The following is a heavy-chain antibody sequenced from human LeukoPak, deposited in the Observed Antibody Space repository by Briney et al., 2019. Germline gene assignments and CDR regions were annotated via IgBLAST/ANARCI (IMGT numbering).Heavy chain of an antibody. V-gene: IGHV3-30*18. CDR1: RFTFRNYG. D-gene: IGHD1-14*01. Sequence: GGSLRLSCAASRFTFRNYGMQWVRQAPGKGVEWVTLISFNRSTQFYAHSLKRRFTISRDNSKDTLYLQMDALRPEDTAVYFCAKDYHLHRATFPEHWGQGTLVTVSS. CDR2: ISFNRSTQ. CDR3: AKDYHLHRATFPEH. J-gene: IGHJ1*01.